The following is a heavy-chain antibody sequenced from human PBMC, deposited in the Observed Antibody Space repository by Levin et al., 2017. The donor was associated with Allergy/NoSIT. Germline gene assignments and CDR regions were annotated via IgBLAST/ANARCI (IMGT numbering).Heavy chain of an antibody. CDR3: ARAGYGSGSEGWFDP. V-gene: IGHV3-74*01. CDR1: GFTFSNYW. J-gene: IGHJ5*02. Sequence: GGSLRLSCAASGFTFSNYWIYWVRQAPGKGLVWVSRINSDGSSTTYADSVKGRFTISRDNAKNTLYLQMNSLRAEDTAVYYCARAGYGSGSEGWFDPWGQGTLVTVSS. D-gene: IGHD3-10*01. CDR2: INSDGSST.